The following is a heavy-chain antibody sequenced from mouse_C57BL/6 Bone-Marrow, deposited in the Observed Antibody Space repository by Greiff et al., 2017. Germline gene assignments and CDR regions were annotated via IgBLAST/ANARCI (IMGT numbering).Heavy chain of an antibody. V-gene: IGHV1-72*01. D-gene: IGHD2-5*01. CDR3: ARRGFRSNYDAMDY. Sequence: QVQLQQPGAELVKPGASVTLSCKASGYTFTSYWMHWVKQRPGRGLEWIGRIDPNSGGTKYNEKFKSKATLTVDKPSSTAYMQLSSLTSEDSAVYYCARRGFRSNYDAMDYWGQGTSVTVSS. J-gene: IGHJ4*01. CDR1: GYTFTSYW. CDR2: IDPNSGGT.